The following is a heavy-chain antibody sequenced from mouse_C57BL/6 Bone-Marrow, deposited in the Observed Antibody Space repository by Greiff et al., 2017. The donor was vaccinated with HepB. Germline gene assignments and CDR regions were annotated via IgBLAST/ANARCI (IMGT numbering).Heavy chain of an antibody. Sequence: VQLQQSGPGLVKPSQSLFLTCSITGFPITSGYYWIWIRQSPGKPLEWMGYITHSGETFYNPSLQSPISITRATSKIQFFLQLNSVTTEYTAMYYCAGEGYYGSSYFDVWGTGTTVTVSS. J-gene: IGHJ1*03. CDR2: ITHSGET. CDR3: AGEGYYGSSYFDV. V-gene: IGHV12-3*01. CDR1: GFPITSGYY. D-gene: IGHD1-1*01.